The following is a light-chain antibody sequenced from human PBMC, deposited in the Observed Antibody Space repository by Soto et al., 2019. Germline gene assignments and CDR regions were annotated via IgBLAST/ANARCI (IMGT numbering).Light chain of an antibody. CDR2: AAS. J-gene: IGKJ2*01. Sequence: DIQMTQSPSSLSASIGDRVTITCRASQRISSYLSWYQQKPGKAPKLLIYAASSLQSGVPSRFSGSGSGTDFTLTISSLQPEDFATYYCQQSYSSRYTFCQGTRLEIK. V-gene: IGKV1-39*01. CDR3: QQSYSSRYT. CDR1: QRISSY.